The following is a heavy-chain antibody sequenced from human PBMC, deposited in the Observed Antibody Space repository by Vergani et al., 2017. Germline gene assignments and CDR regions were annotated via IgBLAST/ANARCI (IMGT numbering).Heavy chain of an antibody. CDR1: GYSFTSYW. CDR3: ARQVAVAGKWWGPYYYYGMDV. J-gene: IGHJ6*02. V-gene: IGHV5-10-1*01. D-gene: IGHD6-19*01. Sequence: EVQLVQSGAEVKKPGESLRISCKGSGYSFTSYWISWVRQMPGKGLEWMWRIDPSDSYTNYSPSFQGHVTISADKSISTAYLQWSSLKASDTAMYYCARQVAVAGKWWGPYYYYGMDVWGQGTTVTVSS. CDR2: IDPSDSYT.